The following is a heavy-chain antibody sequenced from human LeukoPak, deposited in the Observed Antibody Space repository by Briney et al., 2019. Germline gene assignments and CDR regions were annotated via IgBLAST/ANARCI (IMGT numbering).Heavy chain of an antibody. V-gene: IGHV5-51*01. J-gene: IGHJ4*02. Sequence: GESLKISCKGSGYSFTSYWIDWVRQMPGKGLEWMGIIYPGDSDTRYSPSFQGQVTISADKSISTAYLQWSSLKASDTAMYYCARQPWGYTSPSHFDYWGQGTLVTVSS. CDR3: ARQPWGYTSPSHFDY. CDR1: GYSFTSYW. CDR2: IYPGDSDT. D-gene: IGHD6-6*01.